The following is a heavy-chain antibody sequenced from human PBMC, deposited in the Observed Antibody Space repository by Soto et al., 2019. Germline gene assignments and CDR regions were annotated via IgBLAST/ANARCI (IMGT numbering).Heavy chain of an antibody. J-gene: IGHJ6*02. D-gene: IGHD3-3*01. Sequence: QVQLQESGPGLVKPSQTLALTCTVSGGSISNNDYYWSWIRQPPGKGLECIGYIFYSGSTYYNPSLESRITMSVDTSKNQFSLQLSSVTPADTAVYFCARAIFGVVLARYFMDVWGQGTTVTVSS. V-gene: IGHV4-30-4*01. CDR3: ARAIFGVVLARYFMDV. CDR2: IFYSGST. CDR1: GGSISNNDYY.